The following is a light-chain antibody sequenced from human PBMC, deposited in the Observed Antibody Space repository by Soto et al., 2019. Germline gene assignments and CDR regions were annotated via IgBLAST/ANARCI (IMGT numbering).Light chain of an antibody. CDR1: GSDNGAYNF. CDR2: GVT. Sequence: QSALAQPPSASGSPGQSVTISCTGSGSDNGAYNFVSWYQQHPGKAPKLMIFGVTERPSGVPDRFSGSKSGNTASLTVSGLQADDEAVYYCYSYAGRNIWVFGGGTQLTVL. CDR3: YSYAGRNIWV. V-gene: IGLV2-8*01. J-gene: IGLJ3*02.